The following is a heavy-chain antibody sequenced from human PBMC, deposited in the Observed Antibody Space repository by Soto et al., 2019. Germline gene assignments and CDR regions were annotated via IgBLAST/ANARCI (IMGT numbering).Heavy chain of an antibody. J-gene: IGHJ4*02. CDR2: VFWDGGE. V-gene: IGHV2-5*02. CDR1: GFSLTTTGVG. Sequence: QITLRESGPSLVKPTETLTLTCTFSGFSLTTTGVGVGWIRQPPGKALEWLAVVFWDGGERYSPSLKSRVTTTKDTPKDQVVLTMTNMDPADTATYYCTQVYGSGSWGWYFHSWGQGTLVTVSS. D-gene: IGHD1-26*01. CDR3: TQVYGSGSWGWYFHS.